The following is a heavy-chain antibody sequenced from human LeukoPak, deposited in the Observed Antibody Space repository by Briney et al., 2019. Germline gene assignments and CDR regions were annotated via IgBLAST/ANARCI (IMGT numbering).Heavy chain of an antibody. D-gene: IGHD3-22*01. CDR3: TTEGPFDSSGYSVSPY. Sequence: GGSLRLSCAASGFTFSNAWMSWVRQAPGKGLEWVGCIKSKTDGGTTDYAAPVKGRFTISRDDSKNTLYLQMNSLKTEDTAVYYCTTEGPFDSSGYSVSPYWGQGTLVTVSS. V-gene: IGHV3-15*01. J-gene: IGHJ4*02. CDR1: GFTFSNAW. CDR2: IKSKTDGGTT.